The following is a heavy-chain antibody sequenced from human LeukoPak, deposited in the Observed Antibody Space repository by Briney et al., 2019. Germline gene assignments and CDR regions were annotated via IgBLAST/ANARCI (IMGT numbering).Heavy chain of an antibody. D-gene: IGHD3-3*01. J-gene: IGHJ5*02. CDR1: GGSISTYY. CDR3: AREFDFWSGSPSGGWFDP. Sequence: SETLSLTCTVSGGSISTYYWSWIRQPPGKGLEWIGYVYYSGSTNYSPSLKSRVTISVDTSKNQFSLKLNSVTAADTAVYYCAREFDFWSGSPSGGWFDPWGQGTLVTVSS. CDR2: VYYSGST. V-gene: IGHV4-59*01.